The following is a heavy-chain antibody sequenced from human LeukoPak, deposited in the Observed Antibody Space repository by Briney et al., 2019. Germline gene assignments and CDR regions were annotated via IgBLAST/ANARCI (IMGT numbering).Heavy chain of an antibody. D-gene: IGHD3-22*01. CDR3: ARNMGGYDSSGYYRY. J-gene: IGHJ4*02. V-gene: IGHV3-7*05. CDR1: GFTFSSYW. CDR2: IKQDGSEK. Sequence: GGSLRLSCAASGFTFSSYWMSWVRQAPGKGLEWVANIKQDGSEKYYVDSVKGRFTISRDNAKNSLYLQMNSLRAEDTAAYYCARNMGGYDSSGYYRYWGQGTLVTVSS.